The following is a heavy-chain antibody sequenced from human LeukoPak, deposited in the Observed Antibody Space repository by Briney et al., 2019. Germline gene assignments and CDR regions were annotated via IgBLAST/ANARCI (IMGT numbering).Heavy chain of an antibody. CDR2: IYYSGST. Sequence: SETLSLTCTVSGGSISSYYWSWIRQPPGKGLEWIGYIYYSGSTNYNPSLKSRVTISVDTSKNQFSLKLSSVTAADTAVYYCASSSGGSWYNYMDVWGKGTTVTVSS. D-gene: IGHD2-15*01. V-gene: IGHV4-59*01. CDR3: ASSSGGSWYNYMDV. CDR1: GGSISSYY. J-gene: IGHJ6*03.